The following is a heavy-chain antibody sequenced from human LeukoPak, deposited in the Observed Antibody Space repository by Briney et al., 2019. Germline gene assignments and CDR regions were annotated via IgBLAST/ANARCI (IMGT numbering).Heavy chain of an antibody. D-gene: IGHD3-22*01. CDR1: GVSISSSSYY. J-gene: IGHJ5*02. CDR2: IYYSGST. V-gene: IGHV4-39*07. CDR3: ARDLYYYDSSGYPPYNWFDP. Sequence: SETLSLTCTVSGVSISSSSYYWGWIRQPPGKGLEWIGSIYYSGSTYYNPSLKSRVTISVDTSKNQFSLKLSSVTAADTAVYYCARDLYYYDSSGYPPYNWFDPWGQGTLVTVSS.